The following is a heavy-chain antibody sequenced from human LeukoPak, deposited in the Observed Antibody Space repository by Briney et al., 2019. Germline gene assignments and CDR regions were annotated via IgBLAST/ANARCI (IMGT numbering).Heavy chain of an antibody. CDR3: ARGGTVVTGAGYFDY. D-gene: IGHD4-23*01. Sequence: GASVKVSCKASGYTFTGYYMHWVRQAPGQGLKWMGGIIPIFGTANYAQKLQGRVTMTTDTSTSTAYMELRSLRSDDTAVYYCARGGTVVTGAGYFDYWGQGTLVTVSS. V-gene: IGHV1-18*04. CDR1: GYTFTGYY. CDR2: IIPIFGTA. J-gene: IGHJ4*02.